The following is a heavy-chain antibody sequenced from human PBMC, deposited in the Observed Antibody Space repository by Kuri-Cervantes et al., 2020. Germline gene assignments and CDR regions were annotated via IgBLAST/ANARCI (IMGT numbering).Heavy chain of an antibody. V-gene: IGHV3-33*06. CDR3: AKDPSESGYYDWGDY. CDR2: IWHDGSNK. Sequence: GESLKISCAASGFTFGSYAMSWVRQAPGKGLEWVAVIWHDGSNKYHADSVKGRFTISRDNSKNTLYLQMNSLRAEDTAVYYCAKDPSESGYYDWGDYWGQGTLVTVSS. CDR1: GFTFGSYA. D-gene: IGHD3-22*01. J-gene: IGHJ4*02.